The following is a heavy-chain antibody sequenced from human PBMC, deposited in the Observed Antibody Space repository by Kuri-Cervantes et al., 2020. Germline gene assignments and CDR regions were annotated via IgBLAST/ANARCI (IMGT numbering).Heavy chain of an antibody. D-gene: IGHD6-13*01. CDR3: AHSMDSSYYYYGMDV. CDR2: IYWDDDK. V-gene: IGHV2-5*08. Sequence: SWVRQPPGKALEWLALIYWDDDKRYSPSLKSRLTITKDTSKNQVVLTMTNMDPVDTATYYCAHSMDSSYYYYGMDVWGQGTTVTVSS. J-gene: IGHJ6*02.